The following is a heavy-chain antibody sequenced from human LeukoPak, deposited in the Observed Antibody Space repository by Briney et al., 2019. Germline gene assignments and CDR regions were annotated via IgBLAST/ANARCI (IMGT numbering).Heavy chain of an antibody. D-gene: IGHD3-3*01. CDR3: ARTYYDFWSGYSDDAFDI. CDR2: ISSSSSYI. J-gene: IGHJ3*02. Sequence: GGSLRLSCAASGFTFSSYSMNWVRQAPGKGLEWVSSISSSSSYIYYADSVKGRFTISRDNAKNSLYLQMNSLRAEDTAVYYCARTYYDFWSGYSDDAFDIWGQGTMVTVSS. CDR1: GFTFSSYS. V-gene: IGHV3-21*01.